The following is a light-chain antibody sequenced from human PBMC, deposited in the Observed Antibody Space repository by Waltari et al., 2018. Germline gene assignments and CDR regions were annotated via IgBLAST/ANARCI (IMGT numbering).Light chain of an antibody. Sequence: QSITISCTGTNSDVGRYNLVSWYQQHPDKAPKLIIYDVTERPSGVSDRLSGSKSGNTASLTISGLQAEDEADYYCCSYAGSFTWVFGGGTKLTVL. CDR2: DVT. V-gene: IGLV2-23*02. CDR1: NSDVGRYNL. J-gene: IGLJ3*02. CDR3: CSYAGSFTWV.